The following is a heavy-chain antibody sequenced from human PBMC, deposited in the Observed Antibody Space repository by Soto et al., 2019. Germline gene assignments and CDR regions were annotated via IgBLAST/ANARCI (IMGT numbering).Heavy chain of an antibody. CDR3: AKGAVAGIAYYLDS. V-gene: IGHV3-30*18. CDR1: GFTFGSTG. J-gene: IGHJ4*02. CDR2: ISYDGSNK. Sequence: QVQLVESGGAVVQPGKSLRLSCAASGFTFGSTGMHWVRQAPGKGLEWLAVISYDGSNKFHADSVKGRFTISRDNSKNTLYLQLDRLGVGDTAVYYCAKGAVAGIAYYLDSWGQGTLVTVSS. D-gene: IGHD6-19*01.